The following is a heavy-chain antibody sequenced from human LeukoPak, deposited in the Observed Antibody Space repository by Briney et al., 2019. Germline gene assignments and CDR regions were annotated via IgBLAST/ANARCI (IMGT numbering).Heavy chain of an antibody. V-gene: IGHV3-30*18. J-gene: IGHJ6*02. CDR3: AKDQEWELLDYYYGMDV. Sequence: AGGSLRLSCAASGFTLSSYGMHWVRQAPGKGLEWVAVISYDGSNKYYADSVKGRFTISRDNSKNTLYLQMNSLRAEDTAVYYCAKDQEWELLDYYYGMDVWGQGTTVTVSS. CDR2: ISYDGSNK. D-gene: IGHD1-26*01. CDR1: GFTLSSYG.